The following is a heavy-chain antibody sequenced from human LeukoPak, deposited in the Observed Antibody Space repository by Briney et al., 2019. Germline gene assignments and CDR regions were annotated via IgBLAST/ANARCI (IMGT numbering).Heavy chain of an antibody. CDR1: GGTFSSYA. CDR2: IIPIFGTA. Sequence: GASVKVSCKASGGTFSSYAISWVRQAPGQGLEWMGGIIPIFGTANYAQKFQGRVTITADESTSTAYMELSSLRSEDTAVYYCASVKFGGGLVYYYSMDVWGKGTTVTVSS. J-gene: IGHJ6*04. V-gene: IGHV1-69*13. CDR3: ASVKFGGGLVYYYSMDV. D-gene: IGHD3-16*01.